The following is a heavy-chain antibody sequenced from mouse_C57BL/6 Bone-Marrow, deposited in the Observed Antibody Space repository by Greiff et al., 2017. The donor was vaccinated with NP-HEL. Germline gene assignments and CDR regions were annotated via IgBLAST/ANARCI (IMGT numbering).Heavy chain of an antibody. CDR3: ARGGYYYGSSSYWYFDV. V-gene: IGHV1-69*01. CDR2: IDPSDSYT. Sequence: QVQLQQPGAELVTPGASVKLSCKASGYTFTSYWMHWVKQRPGQGLEWIGEIDPSDSYTNYNQKFKGKSTLTVDKSSSTAYMQLSSLTSEDSAVYYCARGGYYYGSSSYWYFDVWGTGTTVTVSS. D-gene: IGHD1-1*01. CDR1: GYTFTSYW. J-gene: IGHJ1*03.